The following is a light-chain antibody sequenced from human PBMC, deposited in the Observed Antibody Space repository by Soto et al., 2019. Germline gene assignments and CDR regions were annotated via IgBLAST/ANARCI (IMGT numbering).Light chain of an antibody. Sequence: DIQMTHSPSTLSASVGDRVTITCRASQSISSWLAWYQQKPGKAPKLLIYDASSLESGVPSRFSGSGSGKEFTLTISSLQPDDFATYYCQQYNSYTLTFGGGSKVHIX. CDR2: DAS. V-gene: IGKV1-5*01. CDR1: QSISSW. J-gene: IGKJ4*01. CDR3: QQYNSYTLT.